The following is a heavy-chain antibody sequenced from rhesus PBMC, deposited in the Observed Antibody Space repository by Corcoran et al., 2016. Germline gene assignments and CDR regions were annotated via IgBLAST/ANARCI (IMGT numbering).Heavy chain of an antibody. CDR1: GYSIISNY. J-gene: IGHJ1*01. Sequence: QVQLQESGPGLVKPSETLSLTCAVSGYSIISNYWSWIRPPPGKGLELIGYIYGSSGRTYYNPSLKSRVNISTDTSKNQFSLKLSSVTAADTAVYYCARVSGSWNDEYFEFWGQGALVTVSS. CDR3: ARVSGSWNDEYFEF. V-gene: IGHV4-147*01. CDR2: IYGSSGRT. D-gene: IGHD6-25*01.